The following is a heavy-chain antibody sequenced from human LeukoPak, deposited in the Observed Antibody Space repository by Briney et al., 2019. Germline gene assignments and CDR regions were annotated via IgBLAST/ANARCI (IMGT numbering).Heavy chain of an antibody. V-gene: IGHV1-24*01. CDR2: FDPEDGET. Sequence: ASVKVSCKVSGYTLTELSMHWVRQAPGKGLEWMGGFDPEDGETIYAQKFQGRVTMTEDTSTDTAYMELSSLRSEDTAVYYCARLKAARPLYYYYGMDVWGQGTTVTVSS. D-gene: IGHD6-6*01. CDR3: ARLKAARPLYYYYGMDV. CDR1: GYTLTELS. J-gene: IGHJ6*02.